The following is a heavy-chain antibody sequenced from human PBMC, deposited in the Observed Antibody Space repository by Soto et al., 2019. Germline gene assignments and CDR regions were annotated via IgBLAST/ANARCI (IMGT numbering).Heavy chain of an antibody. Sequence: ASVKVSCKASGYTFTSYYMHWVRQAPGQGLEWMGIINPSGGSTSYAQKFQGRVTMTRDTSTSTVYMELSSLRSEDTAVYYCARLTVSGFWSGYPHHPDDYWGQGTLVTVSS. CDR1: GYTFTSYY. D-gene: IGHD3-3*01. CDR2: INPSGGST. J-gene: IGHJ4*02. CDR3: ARLTVSGFWSGYPHHPDDY. V-gene: IGHV1-46*01.